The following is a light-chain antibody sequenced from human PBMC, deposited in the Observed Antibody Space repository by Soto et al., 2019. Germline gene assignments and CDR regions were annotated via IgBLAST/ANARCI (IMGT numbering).Light chain of an antibody. CDR2: DAS. Sequence: EIVLTQSPGTLSLSPGERATLSCRASQSVSSSYLAWYQQKPGQAPRLLIYDASSRATGIPDRFSGSGSGTDFTLTISRLEPEDFAVYYCQQYGISPGTFGQGTKVEVK. CDR3: QQYGISPGT. V-gene: IGKV3-20*01. CDR1: QSVSSSY. J-gene: IGKJ1*01.